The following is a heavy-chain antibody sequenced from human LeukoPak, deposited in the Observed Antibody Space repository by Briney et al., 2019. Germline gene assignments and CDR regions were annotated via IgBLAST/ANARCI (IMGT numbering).Heavy chain of an antibody. V-gene: IGHV3-9*01. CDR3: AKAIGYCSGGSCHIDY. J-gene: IGHJ4*02. CDR1: GFTFGEYA. Sequence: GGSLRLSCAASGFTFGEYAMHWVRQAPGKGLEWVSGISWNSGSIGYADSVKGRFTISRDNAKNSLYLQMNSLRAEDTALYYCAKAIGYCSGGSCHIDYWGQGTLVTVSS. D-gene: IGHD2-15*01. CDR2: ISWNSGSI.